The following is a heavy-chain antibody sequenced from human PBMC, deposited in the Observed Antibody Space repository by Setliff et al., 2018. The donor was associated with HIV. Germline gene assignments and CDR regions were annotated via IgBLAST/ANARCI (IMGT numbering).Heavy chain of an antibody. Sequence: SGPTLVNPTETLTLTSTVSGFSLSNTRMGVSWIRQPPGKALEWLAHIFPNDEKSYSASLKSRVTISEDTSKSQVVLTMTNMDPLDTATYFCARYNFRRGYWDYFDYWGQGTQVTVSS. CDR1: GFSLSNTRMG. CDR2: IFPNDEK. V-gene: IGHV2-26*01. CDR3: ARYNFRRGYWDYFDY. D-gene: IGHD3-3*01. J-gene: IGHJ4*02.